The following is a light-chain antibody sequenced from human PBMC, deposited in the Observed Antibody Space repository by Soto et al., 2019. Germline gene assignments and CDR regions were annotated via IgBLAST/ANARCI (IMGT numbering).Light chain of an antibody. CDR3: SSYMSTSRYV. Sequence: QSALTKPPSVSGSPGQSVTISCTGTSSDVGKYDRVSWYQQPPGTAPKLIIYEVINRPSGVPARFSGSKSGNTASLTISGLQAEDEADYYCSSYMSTSRYVFGAGTKVTVL. V-gene: IGLV2-18*02. J-gene: IGLJ1*01. CDR2: EVI. CDR1: SSDVGKYDR.